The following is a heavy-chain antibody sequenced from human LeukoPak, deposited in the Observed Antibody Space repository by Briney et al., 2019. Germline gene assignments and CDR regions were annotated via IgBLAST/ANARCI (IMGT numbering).Heavy chain of an antibody. D-gene: IGHD2-15*01. Sequence: PSGTLSLTCAVSGGSISSSNWWSWVRQPPGKGLEWIGQIYHSGSTNYNPSPKSRVTISVDKSKNQFSLKLRSVTAADTAVYYCARPLSLGYCSGGSCYGRGAWFDRWGQGTLVTVSS. J-gene: IGHJ5*02. CDR3: ARPLSLGYCSGGSCYGRGAWFDR. CDR2: IYHSGST. CDR1: GGSISSSNW. V-gene: IGHV4-4*02.